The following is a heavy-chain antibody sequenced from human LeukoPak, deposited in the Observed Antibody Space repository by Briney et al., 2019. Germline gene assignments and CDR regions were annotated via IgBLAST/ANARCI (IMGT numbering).Heavy chain of an antibody. D-gene: IGHD3-10*01. CDR2: TNGDDSST. V-gene: IGHV3-74*01. J-gene: IGHJ4*02. CDR1: GFTFSRYW. Sequence: TGGSLRLSCAASGFTFSRYWMHWVRQTPGKGLVWVSRTNGDDSSTSYADSVKGRFTISRDNAKNTLYLQMNSLRVEDTAVYYCARAYISGGYSDLGYWGQGTLVTVSS. CDR3: ARAYISGGYSDLGY.